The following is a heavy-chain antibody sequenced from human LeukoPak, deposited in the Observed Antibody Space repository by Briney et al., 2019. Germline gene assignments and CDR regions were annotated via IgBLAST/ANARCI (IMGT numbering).Heavy chain of an antibody. CDR1: GFTFSSYE. V-gene: IGHV3-48*03. D-gene: IGHD4-17*01. CDR2: ISSSGNTI. CDR3: ARDRVDYVGAFDI. J-gene: IGHJ3*02. Sequence: GGSLRLSCAASGFTFSSYEMNWVRQAPGKGLEWVSYISSSGNTIYYSDSVKGRFTNSRDNANNSLYLQMNSLRAEDTAVYYCARDRVDYVGAFDIWGQGTMVTVSS.